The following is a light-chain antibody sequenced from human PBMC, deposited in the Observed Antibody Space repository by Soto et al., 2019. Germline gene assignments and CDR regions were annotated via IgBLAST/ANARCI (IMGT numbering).Light chain of an antibody. J-gene: IGKJ4*01. CDR1: QSVSSNY. V-gene: IGKV3-20*01. CDR2: GAS. CDR3: QQYGSSPLT. Sequence: TLSLSPGERGTLSCRASQSVSSNYLAWYQQKPGQAPRLLIYGASSRATGIPDRFSGSGSGTDFTLTISRLVPEDFAVYYCQQYGSSPLTFGGGTKVDIK.